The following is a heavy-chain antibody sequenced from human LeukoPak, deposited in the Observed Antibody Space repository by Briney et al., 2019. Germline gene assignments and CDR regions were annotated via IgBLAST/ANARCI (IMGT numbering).Heavy chain of an antibody. CDR1: GFTFRTYE. V-gene: IGHV3-48*03. CDR2: ISSTGTTI. CDR3: VSYTSIGW. Sequence: GGSLRLCCAAFGFTFRTYEMNWVRQAAGKGLEWVSYISSTGTTIYYADSVKGRFIISRDNAKNSLYLQMNSLRAEDTAVYYCVSYTSIGWRGQGTLVTVSS. D-gene: IGHD5-18*01. J-gene: IGHJ4*02.